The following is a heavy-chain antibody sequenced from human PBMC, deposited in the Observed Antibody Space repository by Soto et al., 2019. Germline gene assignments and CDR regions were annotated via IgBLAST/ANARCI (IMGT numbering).Heavy chain of an antibody. V-gene: IGHV3-30-3*01. CDR3: ARDWDYYDSSGYYPH. J-gene: IGHJ4*02. CDR2: ISYDGSNK. Sequence: VGSLRLSCAASGFTFSSYAMHWVRQAPGKGLEWVAVISYDGSNKYYADSVKGRFTISRDNSKNTLYLQMNSLRAEDTAVYYCARDWDYYDSSGYYPHWGQGTLVTVS. D-gene: IGHD3-22*01. CDR1: GFTFSSYA.